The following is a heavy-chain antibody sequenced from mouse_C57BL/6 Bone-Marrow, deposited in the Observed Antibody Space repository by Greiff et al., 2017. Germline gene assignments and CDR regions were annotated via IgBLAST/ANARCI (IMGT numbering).Heavy chain of an antibody. CDR1: EYEFPSHD. D-gene: IGHD2-5*01. CDR3: ARQSTIPTTKDY. J-gene: IGHJ2*01. CDR2: INSDGGST. Sequence: EVKLQESGGGLVQPGESLKLSCESNEYEFPSHDMSWVRKTPEKRLELVAAINSDGGSTYYPDTMERRFIISRDNTKKTLYLQMSSLRSEDTALYYCARQSTIPTTKDYWGQGTTLTVSS. V-gene: IGHV5-2*01.